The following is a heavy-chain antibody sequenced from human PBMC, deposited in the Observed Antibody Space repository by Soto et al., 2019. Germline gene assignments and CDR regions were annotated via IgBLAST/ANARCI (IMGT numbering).Heavy chain of an antibody. CDR2: MNANSGNT. D-gene: IGHD1-1*01. Sequence: QVQLVQSGAEVKKPGASVKVSCNASGYTFTSYDINWVRQATGQGLEWMGWMNANSGNTGYAQKFQGRVTMTRDTSMSTAYMELSSLTSEDAAVYYCARRTIAYWYFDLWGRGTLVTVSS. V-gene: IGHV1-8*01. CDR3: ARRTIAYWYFDL. CDR1: GYTFTSYD. J-gene: IGHJ2*01.